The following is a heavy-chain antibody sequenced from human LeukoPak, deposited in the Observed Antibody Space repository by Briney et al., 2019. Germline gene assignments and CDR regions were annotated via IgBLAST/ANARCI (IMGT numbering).Heavy chain of an antibody. CDR3: ARGPGSGLGMTRYFDY. J-gene: IGHJ4*02. Sequence: PGGSLRLSCAASGFTFSNCEMNWARQAPGKGLEWVSYISGSGSNIYYADSVKGRFTISRDNAKNSLYLQMNSLRVEDTAVYYCARGPGSGLGMTRYFDYWGRGTLVSVSS. V-gene: IGHV3-48*03. CDR1: GFTFSNCE. D-gene: IGHD7-27*01. CDR2: ISGSGSNI.